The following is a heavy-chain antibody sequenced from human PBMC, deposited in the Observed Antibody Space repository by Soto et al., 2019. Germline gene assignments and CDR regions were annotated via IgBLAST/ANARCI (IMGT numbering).Heavy chain of an antibody. CDR3: ARDPPPNYDSSGYYYYYGMDV. V-gene: IGHV4-59*01. D-gene: IGHD3-22*01. CDR2: IYYSGST. J-gene: IGHJ6*02. Sequence: PSETLSLTCTVSGGSISSYYWSWIRQPPGKGLEWIGYIYYSGSTNYNPSLKSRVTISVDTAKTQFSLKLSSVTAADTAVYYCARDPPPNYDSSGYYYYYGMDVWGQGTTVTVSS. CDR1: GGSISSYY.